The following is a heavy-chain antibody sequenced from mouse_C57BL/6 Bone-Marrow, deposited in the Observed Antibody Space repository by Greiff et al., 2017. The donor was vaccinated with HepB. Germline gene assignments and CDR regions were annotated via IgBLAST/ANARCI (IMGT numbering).Heavy chain of an antibody. D-gene: IGHD1-1*01. J-gene: IGHJ2*01. CDR3: ARRGITTVVFDY. CDR2: IYPGDGDT. CDR1: GYAFSSYW. V-gene: IGHV1-80*01. Sequence: QVQLKQSGAELVKPGASVKISCKASGYAFSSYWMNWVKQRPGKGLEWIGQIYPGDGDTNYNGKFKGKATLTADKSSSTAYMQLSSLTSEDSAVYFGARRGITTVVFDYWGQGTTLTVSS.